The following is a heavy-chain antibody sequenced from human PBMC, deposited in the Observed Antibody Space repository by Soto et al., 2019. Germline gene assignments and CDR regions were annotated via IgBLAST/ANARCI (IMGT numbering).Heavy chain of an antibody. Sequence: QVQLVESGGGVVQPGRSLRLSCAASGFTFSSYSMHWVRQAPGKGLEWVAFISYDGKNKYYADSVKGRFNISRDNSKNAVSLQMNSLRAADTAVYFCARVRMTTVTRYFVSWGQGNLVTVSS. V-gene: IGHV3-30*04. J-gene: IGHJ4*02. D-gene: IGHD4-17*01. CDR3: ARVRMTTVTRYFVS. CDR2: ISYDGKNK. CDR1: GFTFSSYS.